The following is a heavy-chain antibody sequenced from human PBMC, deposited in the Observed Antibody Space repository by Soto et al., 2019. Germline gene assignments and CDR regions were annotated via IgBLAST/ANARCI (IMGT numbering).Heavy chain of an antibody. J-gene: IGHJ2*01. D-gene: IGHD6-19*01. Sequence: AAVKVSCKASGYTFSNYGIHWVRQAPGQRLEWMGWINAGNGKTKYSQKFQDRVTITRDTSATTAYMELSSLRSEDTAVFYCARSGYSIGWYHWFFDFWG. CDR2: INAGNGKT. CDR1: GYTFSNYG. V-gene: IGHV1-3*01. CDR3: ARSGYSIGWYHWFFDF.